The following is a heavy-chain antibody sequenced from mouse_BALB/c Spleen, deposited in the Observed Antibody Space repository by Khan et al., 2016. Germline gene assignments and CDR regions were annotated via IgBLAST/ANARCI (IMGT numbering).Heavy chain of an antibody. D-gene: IGHD2-1*01. V-gene: IGHV14-4*02. CDR1: GFNIKDYY. Sequence: VQLQQSGAELVRSGASVRLSCTASGFNIKDYYIHWVKQRPEQGLEWIGWIDPENGATEYAPKFQGKATMTADTSSNTAYLQLSRLTSEDTAVYYCNAIVYGNYISFDYWGQGTTLTVSS. CDR3: NAIVYGNYISFDY. CDR2: IDPENGAT. J-gene: IGHJ2*01.